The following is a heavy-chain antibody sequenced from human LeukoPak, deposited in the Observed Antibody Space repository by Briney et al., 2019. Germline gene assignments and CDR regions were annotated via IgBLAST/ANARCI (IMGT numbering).Heavy chain of an antibody. CDR3: AKDTVGGAFDI. V-gene: IGHV3-9*01. CDR2: ISWNSGSI. J-gene: IGHJ3*02. CDR1: GFTFDDYA. Sequence: GGSLRLSCAASGFTFDDYAMHWVRQAPGKGLEWVSGISWNSGSIGYADSVKGRFTISRDNAKNSLYLQMNSLRAEDTALYYCAKDTVGGAFDIWGQGAMVTVSS. D-gene: IGHD3-10*01.